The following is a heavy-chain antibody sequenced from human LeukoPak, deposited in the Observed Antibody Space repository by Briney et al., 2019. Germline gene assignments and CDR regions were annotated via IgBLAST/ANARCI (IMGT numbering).Heavy chain of an antibody. V-gene: IGHV3-53*01. Sequence: PGGSLRLSCAASGFTFSSFWMHWVRHAPGKGLEWVSVIFGSGNTFYVDSVKGRFTISRDNSKNTLYLQMNTLRAEDTAVYYCAREVNDINNFWGQGTLVTVSS. CDR2: IFGSGNT. D-gene: IGHD3-9*01. J-gene: IGHJ4*02. CDR3: AREVNDINNF. CDR1: GFTFSSFW.